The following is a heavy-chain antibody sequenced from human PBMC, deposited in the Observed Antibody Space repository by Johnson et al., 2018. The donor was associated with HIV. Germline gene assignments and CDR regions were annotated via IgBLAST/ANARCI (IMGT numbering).Heavy chain of an antibody. J-gene: IGHJ3*02. D-gene: IGHD6-19*01. CDR2: MWYDGSNK. CDR3: ARDYMPYSSDPDAFDI. Sequence: VQLVESGGGVVQPGRSLRLSCAASGFTFSTYGMHWVRQAPGKGLEWVAVMWYDGSNKYYADSVKGRFTISRDNSKNTLYLQMSSLRAEDTAVFYCARDYMPYSSDPDAFDIWGQGTMVTVSS. V-gene: IGHV3-33*01. CDR1: GFTFSTYG.